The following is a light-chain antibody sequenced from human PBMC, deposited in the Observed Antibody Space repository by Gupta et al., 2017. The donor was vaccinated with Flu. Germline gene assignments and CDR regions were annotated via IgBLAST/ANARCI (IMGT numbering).Light chain of an antibody. CDR1: QSVSSY. J-gene: IGKJ3*01. V-gene: IGKV3-11*01. CDR2: DAS. CDR3: QQRSNWPPFT. Sequence: ERATLSCRASQSVSSYLAWYQQKPGQAPSLLIYDASNRATGIPARFSGSGSGTDFTLTISSLEPEDFAVYYCQQRSNWPPFTFGPGTKVDIK.